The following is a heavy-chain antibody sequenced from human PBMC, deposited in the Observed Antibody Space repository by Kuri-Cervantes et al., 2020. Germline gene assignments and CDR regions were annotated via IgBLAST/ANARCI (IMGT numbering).Heavy chain of an antibody. CDR2: IWYDGSNK. D-gene: IGHD6-13*01. Sequence: GGSLRLSCAASGFTFSSYSMNWVRQAPGKGLEWVAVIWYDGSNKYYADSVKGRFTISRDNSKNTLYLQMNSLSAEDTAVYYCARRGPRRSWYLNDAFDIWGQGTMVTVSS. V-gene: IGHV3-33*08. CDR1: GFTFSSYS. J-gene: IGHJ3*02. CDR3: ARRGPRRSWYLNDAFDI.